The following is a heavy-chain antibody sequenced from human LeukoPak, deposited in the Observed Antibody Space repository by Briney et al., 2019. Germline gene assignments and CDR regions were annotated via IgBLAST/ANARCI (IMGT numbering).Heavy chain of an antibody. CDR2: MNPNSGST. CDR1: GYTFTSYD. CDR3: ARGRSTGYPYYFEY. D-gene: IGHD5-12*01. J-gene: IGHJ4*02. Sequence: ASVKVSCKASGYTFTSYDINWVRRVTGQGLVCMGWMNPNSGSTSYAQKFQGRVTITRNTSISTAYMELSGLRSEDTAVYYCARGRSTGYPYYFEYWGQGTLVTVSS. V-gene: IGHV1-8*03.